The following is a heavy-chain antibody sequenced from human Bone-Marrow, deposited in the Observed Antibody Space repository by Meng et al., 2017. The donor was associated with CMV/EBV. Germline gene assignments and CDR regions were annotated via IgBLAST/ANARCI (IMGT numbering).Heavy chain of an antibody. D-gene: IGHD3-3*01. CDR2: ISWNSGSI. Sequence: SLKISCAASGFTFDDYAMHWVRQAPGKGLEWVSGISWNSGSIGYADSVKGRFTISRDNAKNSLYLQMNSLRAEDTALYYCAKAGSRGYDFWSGYGNWFDPWGQGTLVTFSS. CDR3: AKAGSRGYDFWSGYGNWFDP. J-gene: IGHJ5*02. V-gene: IGHV3-9*01. CDR1: GFTFDDYA.